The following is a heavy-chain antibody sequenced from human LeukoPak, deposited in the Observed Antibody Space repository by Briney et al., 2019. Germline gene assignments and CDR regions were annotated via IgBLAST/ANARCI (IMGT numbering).Heavy chain of an antibody. V-gene: IGHV1-46*01. Sequence: ASVKVSCKASGYTFTSYYMHWVRQAPGQGLEWMGIINPSGGSTSYAQKFQGRVTMTRDTSTSTVYMELSSLRSEDTAVYYCARSGTALVRVPLDAFDIWGQGTMVTVSS. CDR3: ARSGTALVRVPLDAFDI. D-gene: IGHD3-10*01. CDR1: GYTFTSYY. CDR2: INPSGGST. J-gene: IGHJ3*02.